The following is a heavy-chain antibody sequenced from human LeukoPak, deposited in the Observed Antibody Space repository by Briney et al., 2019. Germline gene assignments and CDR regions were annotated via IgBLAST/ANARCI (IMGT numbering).Heavy chain of an antibody. V-gene: IGHV4-30-2*01. CDR1: GGSISSGGYS. CDR2: IYHSGST. Sequence: PSETLSLTCAVSGGSISSGGYSWSWIRQPPGKGLEWIGYIYHSGSTNYNPSLKSRVTISVDTSKNQFSLKLSSVTAADTAVYYCARPATVTTAGYGYWGQGTLVTVSS. J-gene: IGHJ4*02. CDR3: ARPATVTTAGYGY. D-gene: IGHD4-11*01.